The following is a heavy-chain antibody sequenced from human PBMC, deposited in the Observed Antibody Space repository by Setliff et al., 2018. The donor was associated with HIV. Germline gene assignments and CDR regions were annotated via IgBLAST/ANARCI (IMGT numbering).Heavy chain of an antibody. V-gene: IGHV4-59*08. CDR2: IYYSGST. J-gene: IGHJ3*02. CDR1: GGSISSYY. D-gene: IGHD2-15*01. Sequence: SETLSLTCTVSGGSISSYYWSWIRQPPGKGLEWIGYIYYSGSTNYNPSLKSRVTISVDTSKNQFSLKLSSVTAADTAVYYCARASSRLNCSGGSCYRAPYAFDIWGQGTMVTVSS. CDR3: ARASSRLNCSGGSCYRAPYAFDI.